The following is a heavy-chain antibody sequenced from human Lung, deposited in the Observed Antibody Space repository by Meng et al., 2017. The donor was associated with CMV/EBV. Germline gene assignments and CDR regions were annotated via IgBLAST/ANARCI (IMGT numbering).Heavy chain of an antibody. CDR3: ARRRGGSSWGDFDD. D-gene: IGHD6-6*01. CDR1: GYTFTSYD. J-gene: IGHJ4*02. V-gene: IGHV1-8*01. CDR2: MNPNSGNT. Sequence: AVKVSCXASGYTFTSYDINWVRQATGQGLEWMGWMNPNSGNTGYAQNFQGRVTMTRNTSISTVYMELSGLRSEDTAVYYCARRRGGSSWGDFDDWGQGTLVTVSS.